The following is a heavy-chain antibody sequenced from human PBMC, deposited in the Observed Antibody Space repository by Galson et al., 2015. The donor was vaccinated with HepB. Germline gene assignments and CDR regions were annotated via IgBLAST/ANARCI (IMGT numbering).Heavy chain of an antibody. Sequence: SVKVSCKASGYTFTSYDINWVRQATGQGLEWMGWMNPNSGNTGYAQKFQGRVTMTRNTSISTAYMELSSLRSEDTAVYYCARGLRIKRGYSYGSHYYYYMDVWGKGTTVTVSS. V-gene: IGHV1-8*01. CDR3: ARGLRIKRGYSYGSHYYYYMDV. D-gene: IGHD5-18*01. CDR2: MNPNSGNT. J-gene: IGHJ6*03. CDR1: GYTFTSYD.